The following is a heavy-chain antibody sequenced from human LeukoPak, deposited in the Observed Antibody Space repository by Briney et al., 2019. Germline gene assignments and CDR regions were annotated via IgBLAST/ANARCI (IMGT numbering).Heavy chain of an antibody. V-gene: IGHV4-59*01. CDR2: IYYSGST. CDR3: ARDHYDILTGYYAFDI. Sequence: SETLSLTCTVSGGSISSYYWSWIRQPPGRGLEWIGYIYYSGSTNYNPSLKSRVTISVDTSKNQFSLKLSSVTAADTAVYYCARDHYDILTGYYAFDIWGQGTMVTVSS. D-gene: IGHD3-9*01. J-gene: IGHJ3*02. CDR1: GGSISSYY.